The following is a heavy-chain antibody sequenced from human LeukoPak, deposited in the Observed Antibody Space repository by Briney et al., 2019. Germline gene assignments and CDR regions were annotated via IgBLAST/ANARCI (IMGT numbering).Heavy chain of an antibody. Sequence: SETLSLTCNFSAVSISRHFWSWIRQTPEKGLEWLGYVFSSGSTNYNPSLKSRITISLDTSKHQFSLTLNSVTAADTAVYYCAREYDYWGLGTLVTVSS. CDR2: VFSSGST. CDR3: AREYDY. J-gene: IGHJ4*01. CDR1: AVSISRHF. V-gene: IGHV4-59*11.